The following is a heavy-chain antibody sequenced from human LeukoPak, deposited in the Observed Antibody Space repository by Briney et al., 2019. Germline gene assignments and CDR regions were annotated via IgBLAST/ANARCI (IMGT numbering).Heavy chain of an antibody. CDR1: GFTFSDYY. D-gene: IGHD6-13*01. CDR3: AREGSSSWYVDY. J-gene: IGHJ4*02. V-gene: IGHV3-11*01. CDR2: SSGSSI. Sequence: NTGGSLRLSCAASGFTFSDYYMSWIRQAPGKGLEWVSYSSGSSIYYADFVKGRFTISRDNAKDSLYLQMNSLRAEDTAVYYCAREGSSSWYVDYWGQGTLVTVSS.